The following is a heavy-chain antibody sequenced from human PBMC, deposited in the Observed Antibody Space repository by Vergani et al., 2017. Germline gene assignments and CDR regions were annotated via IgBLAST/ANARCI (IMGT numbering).Heavy chain of an antibody. CDR2: IDHTGRP. V-gene: IGHV4-34*01. Sequence: QVQLQQWGGGLLKPSETLSLTCVVNGGSFTSYHWTWIRQSPGEGLEWVGEIDHTGRPDYNPSLKRRLTMSVDKSRNQFSLTLTSVPATDTAIYFCARVNTETKGHLYCYYYMCVWGQGTAGTVS. D-gene: IGHD4-11*01. CDR1: GGSFTSYH. CDR3: ARVNTETKGHLYCYYYMCV. J-gene: IGHJ6*03.